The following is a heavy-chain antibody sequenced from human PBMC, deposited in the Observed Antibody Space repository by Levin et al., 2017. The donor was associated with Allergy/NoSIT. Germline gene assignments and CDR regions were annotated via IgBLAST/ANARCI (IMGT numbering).Heavy chain of an antibody. CDR3: ARDRAGSGYDSYYFDY. J-gene: IGHJ4*02. V-gene: IGHV3-11*05. CDR2: ISSSSSYT. Sequence: AGESLKISCAASGFTFSDYYMSWIRQAPGKGLEWVSYISSSSSYTNYADSVKGRFTISRDNAKNSLYLQMNSLRAEDTAVYYCARDRAGSGYDSYYFDYWGQGTLVTVSS. D-gene: IGHD5-12*01. CDR1: GFTFSDYY.